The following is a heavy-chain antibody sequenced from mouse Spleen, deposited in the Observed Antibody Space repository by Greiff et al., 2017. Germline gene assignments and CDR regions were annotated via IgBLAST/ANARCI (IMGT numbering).Heavy chain of an antibody. CDR3: ARHSVITTVVDDWMDY. J-gene: IGHJ4*01. V-gene: IGHV5-6*01. Sequence: EVQVVESGGDLVKPGGSLKLSCAASGFTFSSYGMSWVRQTPDKRLEWVATISSGGSYTYYPDSVKGRFTISRDNAKNTLYLQMSSLKSEDTAMYYCARHSVITTVVDDWMDYWGQGTSVTVSS. D-gene: IGHD1-1*01. CDR1: GFTFSSYG. CDR2: ISSGGSYT.